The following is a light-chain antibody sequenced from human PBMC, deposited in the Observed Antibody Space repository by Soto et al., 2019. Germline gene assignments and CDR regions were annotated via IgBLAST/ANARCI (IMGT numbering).Light chain of an antibody. CDR1: NSDVGDYNY. J-gene: IGLJ1*01. Sequence: QSALTQPASVSGSPGQSITISCTGTNSDVGDYNYVSWYQQHPGKAPKLMIYDVSNRPSGVSNRFSGSKSGNTASLTISGLQAEDEADYYCSSYTSSNTLVFGTGTKLTVL. V-gene: IGLV2-14*01. CDR2: DVS. CDR3: SSYTSSNTLV.